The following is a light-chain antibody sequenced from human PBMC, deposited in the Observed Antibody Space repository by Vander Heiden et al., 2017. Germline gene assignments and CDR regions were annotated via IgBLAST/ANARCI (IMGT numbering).Light chain of an antibody. CDR1: SSDVGNYNL. CDR2: EVA. CDR3: CSYVGRGIWM. Sequence: QSALTQPASVSGSPGQSITISCTGTSSDVGNYNLVSWYQHHAGKAPKLMIYEVAKWASGVSNRFSGSKSGNTASLTISGLQAEDEADYYCCSYVGRGIWMLGGGTKVTVL. V-gene: IGLV2-23*02. J-gene: IGLJ2*01.